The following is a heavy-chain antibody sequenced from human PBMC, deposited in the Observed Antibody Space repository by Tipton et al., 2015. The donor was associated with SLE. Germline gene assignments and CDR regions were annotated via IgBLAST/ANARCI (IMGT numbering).Heavy chain of an antibody. CDR2: ISWDGGST. J-gene: IGHJ4*02. D-gene: IGHD5-18*01. V-gene: IGHV3-43*01. CDR3: SKDMFVDTAMVLDY. Sequence: SLRLSCAASGFTFDDYTMHCVRQAPGKGLEWVSLISWDGGSTYYADSVKGRFTISRDNSKNSLYLQMNRLRTEDTALYYCSKDMFVDTAMVLDYWGQGTLVTVSS. CDR1: GFTFDDYT.